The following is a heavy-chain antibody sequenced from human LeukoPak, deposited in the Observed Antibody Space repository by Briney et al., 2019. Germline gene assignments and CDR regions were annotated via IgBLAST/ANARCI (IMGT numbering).Heavy chain of an antibody. CDR2: ISGSGGSI. D-gene: IGHD2-15*01. CDR1: KFTYSSYA. J-gene: IGHJ4*02. V-gene: IGHV3-23*01. CDR3: AKGGSSSPLYYSDY. Sequence: PGGSLTLSCTPSKFTYSSYAMSWLRQAPGKGLEWVSAISGSGGSIYYADSVKGRFTISRDNSKNTLFLQMNSLRAEDTAVFYCAKGGSSSPLYYSDYWGQGTLVTVSS.